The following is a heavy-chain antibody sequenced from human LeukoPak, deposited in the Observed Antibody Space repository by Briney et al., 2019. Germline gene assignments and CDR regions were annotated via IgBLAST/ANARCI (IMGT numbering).Heavy chain of an antibody. V-gene: IGHV3-23*01. CDR3: AKDHPAMVYYFDY. Sequence: GGPLRLSCAASGFTLSSYAMSWVRQAPGKGLEWVSAISGSGGSTYYADSVKGRFTISRDNSKNTLYLQMNSLRAKDTAVYYCAKDHPAMVYYFDYWGQGTLVTVSS. J-gene: IGHJ4*02. D-gene: IGHD5-18*01. CDR2: ISGSGGST. CDR1: GFTLSSYA.